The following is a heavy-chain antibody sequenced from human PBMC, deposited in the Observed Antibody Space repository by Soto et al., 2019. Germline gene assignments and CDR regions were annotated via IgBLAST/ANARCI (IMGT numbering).Heavy chain of an antibody. Sequence: GGSLRLSCAASGFTFSSYSMNWVRQAPGKGLEWVSSISSSSSYIYYADSVKGRFTISRDNSKNTLYLQMNSLRAEDTAVYYCARDFRDDSSGYYYIWGQGTLVTVSS. D-gene: IGHD3-22*01. CDR3: ARDFRDDSSGYYYI. CDR1: GFTFSSYS. CDR2: ISSSSSYI. V-gene: IGHV3-21*01. J-gene: IGHJ4*02.